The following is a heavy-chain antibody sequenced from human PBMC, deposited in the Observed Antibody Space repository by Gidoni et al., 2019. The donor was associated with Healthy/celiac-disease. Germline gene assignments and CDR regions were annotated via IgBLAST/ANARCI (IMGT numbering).Heavy chain of an antibody. CDR3: ARYEDMSEAPYCGGDCYSVDY. D-gene: IGHD2-21*02. V-gene: IGHV4-34*01. Sequence: QVQLQQWGAGLLKPSETLSLTCAVYGGSFSGYYWSWIRQPPGKGLEWIGEINHSGSTNYNPSLKSRVTISVDTSKNQFSLKLSSVTAADTAVYYCARYEDMSEAPYCGGDCYSVDYWGQGTLVTVSS. J-gene: IGHJ4*02. CDR1: GGSFSGYY. CDR2: INHSGST.